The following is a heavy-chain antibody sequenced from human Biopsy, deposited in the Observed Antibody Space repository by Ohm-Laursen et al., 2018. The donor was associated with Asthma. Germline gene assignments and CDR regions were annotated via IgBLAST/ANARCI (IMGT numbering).Heavy chain of an antibody. V-gene: IGHV3-21*01. J-gene: IGHJ6*02. CDR3: VRDHGHHSERPYYAMDV. D-gene: IGHD6-6*01. Sequence: SLRLSCAASAFTFSTYGMNWVRQAPGKGLEWVASTSSSSSYIYYADSVKGRFTISRDNAKNSLYLQINSLRAEDTAVYYCVRDHGHHSERPYYAMDVWGPGTTVTVSS. CDR2: TSSSSSYI. CDR1: AFTFSTYG.